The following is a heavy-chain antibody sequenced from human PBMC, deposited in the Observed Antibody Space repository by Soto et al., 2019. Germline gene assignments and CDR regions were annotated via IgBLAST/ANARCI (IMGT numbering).Heavy chain of an antibody. CDR2: IYPGDSDT. Sequence: PGESLKISCKGSGYSFTSYWIGWVRQMPGKGLEWMGIIYPGDSDTRYSPSFQGQVTISADKSISTAYLQWSSPKASDTAMYYCARTPAAGKYYYGMDVWGQGTTVTVSS. J-gene: IGHJ6*02. D-gene: IGHD6-13*01. CDR3: ARTPAAGKYYYGMDV. CDR1: GYSFTSYW. V-gene: IGHV5-51*01.